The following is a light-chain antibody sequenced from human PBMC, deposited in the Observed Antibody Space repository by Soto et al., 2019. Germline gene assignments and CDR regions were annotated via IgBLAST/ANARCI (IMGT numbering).Light chain of an antibody. V-gene: IGKV3-20*01. CDR2: GAS. J-gene: IGKJ1*01. CDR3: QQYGSSPQT. CDR1: QSVSSSY. Sequence: EIVLTQSPGTLSLSPVERSTLSFRASQSVSSSYLAWYQQKPGQAPRLLIYGASSRATGIPGRFSGSGSGTDFTLTISRLEPEDFAVYYCQQYGSSPQTFGQGTKVDIK.